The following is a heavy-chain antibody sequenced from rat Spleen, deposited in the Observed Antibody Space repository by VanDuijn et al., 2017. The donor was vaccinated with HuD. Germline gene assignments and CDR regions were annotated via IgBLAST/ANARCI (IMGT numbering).Heavy chain of an antibody. CDR3: ARQGRVYYGLGY. D-gene: IGHD1-6*01. CDR2: ISSSGDST. V-gene: IGHV5-46*01. J-gene: IGHJ2*01. Sequence: EVQLVEAGGGLVQPGRSMKLSCAASGITFSNFPMAWVRQAPTKGLEWVATISSSGDSTYYRDSVKGRFTISRDNAKSTLYLQMDSLRSEDTATYYCARQGRVYYGLGYWGQGVMVTVSS. CDR1: GITFSNFP.